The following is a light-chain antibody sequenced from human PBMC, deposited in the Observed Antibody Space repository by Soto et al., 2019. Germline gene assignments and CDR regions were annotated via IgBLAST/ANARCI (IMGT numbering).Light chain of an antibody. Sequence: EIVITQSPATLSISPGEEAILSCRASQTISNKLTWYQQRPGQAPKLLIYETSTRADDVPGRFSGGGSGTDFTHIFSSLQAADVAVFYSQQHFNWPRTFGYGTMVEI. CDR1: QTISNK. V-gene: IGKV3-15*01. CDR3: QQHFNWPRT. J-gene: IGKJ1*01. CDR2: ETS.